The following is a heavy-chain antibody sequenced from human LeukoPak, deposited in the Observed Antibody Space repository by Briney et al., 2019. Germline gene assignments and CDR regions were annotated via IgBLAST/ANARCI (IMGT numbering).Heavy chain of an antibody. Sequence: SETLSLTCTVSGGSISSGAYYWSWIRPPPGKGLEWIGYIYESGTTYYNPSLKNRVTISVDRSKTQFSLRLTSVTAADTTVYYCVRGTTREEPDYWGQGTLVTVSS. CDR3: VRGTTREEPDY. CDR2: IYESGTT. J-gene: IGHJ4*01. D-gene: IGHD1-14*01. V-gene: IGHV4-30-2*01. CDR1: GGSISSGAYY.